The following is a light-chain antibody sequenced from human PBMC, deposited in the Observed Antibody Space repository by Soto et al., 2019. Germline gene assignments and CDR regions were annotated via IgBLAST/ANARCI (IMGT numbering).Light chain of an antibody. Sequence: EIVMTQSPATLSVSPGERATLSCRASQSVSSNLAWYQQKPGQAPRLLIYGISTRATGISARFSGSGSGTKFTLTISSLQSEDFAVYYCQQHNKWPLTFGQGTRLENK. V-gene: IGKV3-15*01. CDR2: GIS. CDR1: QSVSSN. CDR3: QQHNKWPLT. J-gene: IGKJ5*01.